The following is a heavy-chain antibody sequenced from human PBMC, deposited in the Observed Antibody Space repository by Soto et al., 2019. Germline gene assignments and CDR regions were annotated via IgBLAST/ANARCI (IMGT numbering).Heavy chain of an antibody. Sequence: EMQLVESGGGLVKPGGSLRLSCAASGFTFSSYSMNWVRQAPGKGLEWVSSISSSSSYIYYADSVKGRFTISRDNAKNSLELQMNRLRAEDTAVYYCASQWLRGFDPWGQGTLVTVSS. CDR2: ISSSSSYI. CDR1: GFTFSSYS. CDR3: ASQWLRGFDP. J-gene: IGHJ5*02. V-gene: IGHV3-21*01. D-gene: IGHD5-12*01.